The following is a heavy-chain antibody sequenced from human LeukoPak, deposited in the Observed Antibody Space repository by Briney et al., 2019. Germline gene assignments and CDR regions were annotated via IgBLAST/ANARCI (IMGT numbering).Heavy chain of an antibody. CDR1: GFTFSSYE. CDR3: ARDMVRGVIIGGFDY. J-gene: IGHJ4*02. Sequence: GSLRLPCAASGFTFSSYEMNWVRQAPGKGLEWVSYISSSGSTIYYADSVKGRFTISRDNAKNSLYLQMNSLRAEDTAVYYCARDMVRGVIIGGFDYWGQGTLVTVSS. CDR2: ISSSGSTI. V-gene: IGHV3-48*03. D-gene: IGHD3-10*01.